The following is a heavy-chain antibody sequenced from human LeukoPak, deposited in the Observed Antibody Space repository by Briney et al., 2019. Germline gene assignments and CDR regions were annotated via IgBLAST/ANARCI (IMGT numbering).Heavy chain of an antibody. D-gene: IGHD6-13*01. J-gene: IGHJ5*02. CDR1: GFTFSDYA. V-gene: IGHV3-33*01. Sequence: GRSLRLSCAASGFTFSDYAMHWVRQVPDKGLEWVAVIWYDGSNKYHADSVKGRFTISRDNSKNTLYLEMNSLKVEDTAVYYCAREGKAAGTSGWIDPWGQGTLVTVSS. CDR3: AREGKAAGTSGWIDP. CDR2: IWYDGSNK.